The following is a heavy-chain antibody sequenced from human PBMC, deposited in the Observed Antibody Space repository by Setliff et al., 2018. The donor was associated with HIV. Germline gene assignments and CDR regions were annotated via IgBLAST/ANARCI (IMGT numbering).Heavy chain of an antibody. CDR3: ARAFRGYKFDSWGFEI. D-gene: IGHD5-18*01. V-gene: IGHV3-21*04. CDR1: GINFKSSN. J-gene: IGHJ3*02. CDR2: ISSSGRNI. Sequence: PGGSLRLSCVASGINFKSSNMNWVRKAPGKGLEWVSSISSSGRNINYADSVKGRFTISKDNAKNSVSLQMNSLRGDDTAMYYCARAFRGYKFDSWGFEIWGQGTMVTVSS.